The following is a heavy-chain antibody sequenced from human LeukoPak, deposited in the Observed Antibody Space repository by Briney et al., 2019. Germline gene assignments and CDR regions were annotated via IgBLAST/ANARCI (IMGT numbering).Heavy chain of an antibody. J-gene: IGHJ3*02. CDR2: MNPNSGNT. CDR1: GYTFTSYD. Sequence: GASVKVSCKASGYTFTSYDINWVRQATGQGLERMGWMNPNSGNTGYAQKFQGRVTITRNTSISTAYMELSSLRSEDTAVYYCAVTDSSGYYYGDAFDIWGQGTMVTVSS. CDR3: AVTDSSGYYYGDAFDI. D-gene: IGHD3-22*01. V-gene: IGHV1-8*03.